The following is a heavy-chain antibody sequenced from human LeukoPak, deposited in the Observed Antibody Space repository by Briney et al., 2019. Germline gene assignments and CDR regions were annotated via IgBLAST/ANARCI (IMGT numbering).Heavy chain of an antibody. CDR2: IIPILGIA. V-gene: IGHV1-69*02. CDR1: GGTFSSYT. Sequence: SVKVSCKASGGTFSSYTISWVRQAPGQGLEWMGRIIPILGIANYAQKFQGRVTITADKSTGTAYMELSSLRSEDTAVYYCARTYSSGSANYYYYYGMDVWGQGTTVTVSS. J-gene: IGHJ6*02. CDR3: ARTYSSGSANYYYYYGMDV. D-gene: IGHD6-19*01.